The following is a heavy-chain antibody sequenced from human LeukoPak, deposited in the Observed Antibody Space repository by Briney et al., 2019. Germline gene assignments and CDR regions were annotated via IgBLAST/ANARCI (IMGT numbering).Heavy chain of an antibody. CDR1: GLSFSDLW. D-gene: IGHD3-10*01. CDR3: EAYGSV. Sequence: GGSLRLSCTASGLSFSDLWLTWVRQAPGRGLEWVANIKKDGTEKNYVDSVRGRFTISRDNAQDSLYLQMNNLRAEDTAIYYCEAYGSVWGQGTLVIVSS. CDR2: IKKDGTEK. J-gene: IGHJ4*02. V-gene: IGHV3-7*03.